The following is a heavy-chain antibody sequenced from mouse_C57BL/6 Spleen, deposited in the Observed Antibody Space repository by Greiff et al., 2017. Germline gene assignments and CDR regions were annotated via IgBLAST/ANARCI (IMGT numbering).Heavy chain of an antibody. V-gene: IGHV1-55*01. CDR3: ARRRGFDY. CDR2: IYPGSGST. CDR1: GYTFTSYW. J-gene: IGHJ2*01. Sequence: VQLQQPGAELVKPGASVKMSCKASGYTFTSYWITWVKQRPGQGLEWIGDIYPGSGSTNYNEKFKRKATLTVDTSSITAYMQLSSLTSEDSAVYYCARRRGFDYWGQGTTLTVSS.